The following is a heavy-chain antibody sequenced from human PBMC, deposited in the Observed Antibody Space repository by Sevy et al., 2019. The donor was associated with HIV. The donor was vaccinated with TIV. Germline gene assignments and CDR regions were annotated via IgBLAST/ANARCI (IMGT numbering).Heavy chain of an antibody. CDR1: GFTFDDYA. CDR3: TRGQATADTPEYYFDY. CDR2: ITRNSYEAYGGTT. V-gene: IGHV3-49*03. J-gene: IGHJ4*02. Sequence: GESLKISCTTSGFTFDDYAMNWFRQPPGKGLEWVAFITRNSYEAYGGTTDYAASVKGRFIISRDDSKSIAYLQMNSLKTEDTAVYYCTRGQATADTPEYYFDYWGQGILVTVSS. D-gene: IGHD5-12*01.